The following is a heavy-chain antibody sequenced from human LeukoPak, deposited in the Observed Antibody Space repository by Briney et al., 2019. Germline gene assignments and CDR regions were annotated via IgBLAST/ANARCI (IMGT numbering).Heavy chain of an antibody. CDR2: IWYDGSNK. V-gene: IGHV3-33*08. D-gene: IGHD4-17*01. CDR3: AREDYGDYTPTFDY. Sequence: GGSPRLSCAASGFTFSSYGMHWVRQAPGKGLEWVAVIWYDGSNKYYADSVKGRFTISRDNSKNTLYLQMNSLRAEDTAVYYCAREDYGDYTPTFDYWGQGTLVTVSS. CDR1: GFTFSSYG. J-gene: IGHJ4*02.